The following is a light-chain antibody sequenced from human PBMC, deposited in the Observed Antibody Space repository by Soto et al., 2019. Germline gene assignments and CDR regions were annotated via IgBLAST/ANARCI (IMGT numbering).Light chain of an antibody. Sequence: DILLTQSPSTLSASVEDIVTISCRASQSINKWLAWYQHKPGKAPNLLIYEVSTLHSGVPSRFSGSGSGTEFTLTISSLRPDDFATYYCQHYSGDRATFGQGTKVDI. V-gene: IGKV1-5*03. CDR3: QHYSGDRAT. CDR2: EVS. CDR1: QSINKW. J-gene: IGKJ1*01.